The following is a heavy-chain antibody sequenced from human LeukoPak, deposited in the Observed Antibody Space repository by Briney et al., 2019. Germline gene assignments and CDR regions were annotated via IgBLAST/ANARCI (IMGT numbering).Heavy chain of an antibody. J-gene: IGHJ5*02. V-gene: IGHV4-34*01. Sequence: SETLSLTCAVYGGSFSGDYWSWIRQPPGKGLEWIGEINHSGSTNYNPSLKSRVTISVDTSKNQFSLKLSSVTAADTAVYYCARLFLNRGYYGSGSRGHNWFDPWGQGTLVTVSS. CDR1: GGSFSGDY. CDR3: ARLFLNRGYYGSGSRGHNWFDP. D-gene: IGHD3-10*01. CDR2: INHSGST.